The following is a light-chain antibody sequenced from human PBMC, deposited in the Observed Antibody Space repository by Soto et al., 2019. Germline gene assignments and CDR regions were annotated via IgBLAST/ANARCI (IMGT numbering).Light chain of an antibody. CDR2: KAS. V-gene: IGKV1-5*03. CDR3: QQHTSYPLT. Sequence: DIQMTQSPSTLSASVGDRVTITCRASQSISSWLAWYQQKPGKAPNLLIYKASSLESGVPSRFSGSGSGTEFTLTIRSLQPDDFETYYCQQHTSYPLTFGVGTKVEIK. J-gene: IGKJ4*01. CDR1: QSISSW.